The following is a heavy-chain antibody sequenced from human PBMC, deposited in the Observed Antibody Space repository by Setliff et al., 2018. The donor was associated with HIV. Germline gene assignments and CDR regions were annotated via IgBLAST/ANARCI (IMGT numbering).Heavy chain of an antibody. J-gene: IGHJ3*01. Sequence: SETLSLTCSVSGGSISSGSYYWTWIRQPAGKGPEWIGHIYTNGYTNYNPSLKSRVTITVDTSKNQFSLRLTSVTAADTAVYYCARAPPGIQNDAFDVWGQGTMVTVSS. CDR2: IYTNGYT. V-gene: IGHV4-61*09. CDR3: ARAPPGIQNDAFDV. CDR1: GGSISSGSYY.